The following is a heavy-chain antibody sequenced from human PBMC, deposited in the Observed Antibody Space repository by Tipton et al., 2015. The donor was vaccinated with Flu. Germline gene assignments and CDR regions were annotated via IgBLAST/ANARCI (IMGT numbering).Heavy chain of an antibody. CDR3: ARDRSGSSSYYGAFDI. Sequence: TLSLTCTVSGGSRSTYPDFWSWIRQDPGKGLEWIGYISNSATTHYSPSLQSRVTILLDTSKSQLSLKLTSVTAADTAIYYCARDRSGSSSYYGAFDIWGQGTMVNVSS. V-gene: IGHV4-31*03. CDR2: ISNSATT. D-gene: IGHD3-10*01. CDR1: GGSRSTYPDF. J-gene: IGHJ3*02.